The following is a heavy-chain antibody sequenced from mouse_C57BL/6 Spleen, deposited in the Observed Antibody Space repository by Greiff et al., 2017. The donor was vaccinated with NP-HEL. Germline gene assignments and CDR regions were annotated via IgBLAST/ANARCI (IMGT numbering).Heavy chain of an antibody. Sequence: VQRVESGPGLVAPSQSLSITCTVSGFSLTSYAISWVRQPPGKGLEWLGVIWTGGGTNYNSALKSRLSISKDNSKSQVFLKMNSLQTDDTARYYCARLVDYDSYAMDYWGQGTSVTVSS. CDR2: IWTGGGT. V-gene: IGHV2-9-1*01. J-gene: IGHJ4*01. CDR3: ARLVDYDSYAMDY. CDR1: GFSLTSYA. D-gene: IGHD2-4*01.